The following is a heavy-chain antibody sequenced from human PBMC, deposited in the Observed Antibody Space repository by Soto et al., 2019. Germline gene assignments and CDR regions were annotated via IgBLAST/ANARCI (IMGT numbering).Heavy chain of an antibody. Sequence: QVQLQESGPRLVKPSETLSLTCTVSGDSISSYYWTWIRQPPGKGLEYIGYIYYSGRTYYNPSLKSRVTISVDTSKNQFSLKLSSVTAADTAVYYCARGHLGITTTGTWYDFDYWGQGTLATVSS. CDR1: GDSISSYY. J-gene: IGHJ4*02. CDR3: ARGHLGITTTGTWYDFDY. V-gene: IGHV4-59*01. D-gene: IGHD2-15*01. CDR2: IYYSGRT.